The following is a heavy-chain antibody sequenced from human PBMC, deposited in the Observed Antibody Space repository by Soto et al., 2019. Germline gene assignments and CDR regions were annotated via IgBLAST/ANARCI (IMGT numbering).Heavy chain of an antibody. Sequence: PSETLSLTCTVSGGSISSYYWSWIRQPPGKGLEWIGYIYYSGSTNYNPSLKSRVTISVDTSKNQFSLKLSSVTAADTAVYYCARSNDGDDIEPWGQGTLVTVSS. J-gene: IGHJ5*02. V-gene: IGHV4-59*01. CDR3: ARSNDGDDIEP. CDR1: GGSISSYY. CDR2: IYYSGST. D-gene: IGHD4-17*01.